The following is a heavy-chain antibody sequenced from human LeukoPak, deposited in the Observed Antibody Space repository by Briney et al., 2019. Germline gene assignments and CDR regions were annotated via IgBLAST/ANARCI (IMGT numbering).Heavy chain of an antibody. CDR2: IYSSGST. CDR1: GGSISGNY. Sequence: SESLSLTCIVSGGSISGNYRSCIRLLAGKGLEWIGYIYSSGSTKHNPSLKSRVTMSVDTSKNQLSLKLSSVTAADTAIYYCARSSYSPKFLYYFDHWGQGSLVTVSS. V-gene: IGHV4-4*07. J-gene: IGHJ4*02. D-gene: IGHD5-12*01. CDR3: ARSSYSPKFLYYFDH.